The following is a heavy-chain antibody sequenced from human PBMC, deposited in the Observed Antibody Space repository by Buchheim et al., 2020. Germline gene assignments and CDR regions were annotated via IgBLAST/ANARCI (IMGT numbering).Heavy chain of an antibody. D-gene: IGHD3-3*02. Sequence: EVQLVESGGGLVKPGGSLRLSCAASGFTFSSYSMNWVRQAPGKGLEWVSSISSSSSYIYYADSVKGRFTISSDNANNSLYLQMTSLRAEDSAVYYCARDLAPLYMDVWGKGTT. CDR2: ISSSSSYI. V-gene: IGHV3-21*01. CDR3: ARDLAPLYMDV. J-gene: IGHJ6*03. CDR1: GFTFSSYS.